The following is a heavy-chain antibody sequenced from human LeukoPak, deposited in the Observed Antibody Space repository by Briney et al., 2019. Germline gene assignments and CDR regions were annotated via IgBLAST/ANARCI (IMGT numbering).Heavy chain of an antibody. Sequence: GPSVKVSCKASGYRFTNYGISGVRHAPGQGLEWMGWMSVYSGNTNAAHKLKGRVTMTTDTDKSTAYMELRSLRSDDTAVYYCARMKYGDYDDALDIWGQGTMVTVSS. CDR2: MSVYSGNT. J-gene: IGHJ3*02. D-gene: IGHD4-17*01. CDR1: GYRFTNYG. CDR3: ARMKYGDYDDALDI. V-gene: IGHV1-18*01.